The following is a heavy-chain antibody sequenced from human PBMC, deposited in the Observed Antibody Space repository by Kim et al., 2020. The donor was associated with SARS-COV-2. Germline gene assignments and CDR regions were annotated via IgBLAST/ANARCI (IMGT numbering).Heavy chain of an antibody. CDR1: GASITTYPYN. CDR2: ISYSGTT. D-gene: IGHD3-10*01. Sequence: SETLSLTCTVFGASITTYPYNWGWIRQPPGMGLEWIGTISYSGTTYYNFSLNSRVTMSVETSKNQVSLKLRSVTATDTAVYFCARQPTGFPNWFDAWGQGGLVIVSS. J-gene: IGHJ5*02. CDR3: ARQPTGFPNWFDA. V-gene: IGHV4-39*01.